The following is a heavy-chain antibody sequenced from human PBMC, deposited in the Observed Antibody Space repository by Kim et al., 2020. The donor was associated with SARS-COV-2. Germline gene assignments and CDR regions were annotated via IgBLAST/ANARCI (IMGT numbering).Heavy chain of an antibody. CDR2: VDSSGNI. D-gene: IGHD2-15*01. CDR1: GASISSSMYISSSNHY. Sequence: SETLSLTCTVSGASISSSMYISSSNHYWSWIRQPPGKGLEWIGSVDSSGNIHYNPSLKSRVTTSVDTSKNHFSLSLSSVTAADTALYYCACGGWYIGLDVWGQGTTVIVSS. V-gene: IGHV4-39*07. J-gene: IGHJ6*02. CDR3: ACGGWYIGLDV.